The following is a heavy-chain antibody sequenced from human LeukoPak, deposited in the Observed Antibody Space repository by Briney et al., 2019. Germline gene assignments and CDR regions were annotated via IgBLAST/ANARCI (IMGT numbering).Heavy chain of an antibody. CDR3: ARESIDCSGGSCYPEGLDY. J-gene: IGHJ4*02. CDR1: GYTFTSYG. CDR2: IIPIFGTA. D-gene: IGHD2-15*01. Sequence: SVKVSCKASGYTFTSYGISWVRQAPGQGLEWMGGIIPIFGTANYAQKFQGRVTITADKSTSTAYMELSSLRSEDTAVYYCARESIDCSGGSCYPEGLDYWGQGTLVTVSS. V-gene: IGHV1-69*06.